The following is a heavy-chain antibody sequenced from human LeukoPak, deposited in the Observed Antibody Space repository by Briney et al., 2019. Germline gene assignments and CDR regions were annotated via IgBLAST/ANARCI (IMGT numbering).Heavy chain of an antibody. J-gene: IGHJ6*02. V-gene: IGHV1-69*04. CDR3: ASAYYDFWSGHGNYGMDV. CDR1: GGTFISYA. D-gene: IGHD3-3*01. CDR2: IILILGIA. Sequence: ASVKVSCKASGGTFISYAISWVRQAPGQGLEWKGRIILILGIANYAQKFQGRVTITADKSTSTAYMELSSLRSEDTAVYYCASAYYDFWSGHGNYGMDVWGQGTTVTVSS.